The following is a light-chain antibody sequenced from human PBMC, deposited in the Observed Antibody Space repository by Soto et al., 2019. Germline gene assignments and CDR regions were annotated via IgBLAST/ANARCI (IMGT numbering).Light chain of an antibody. CDR1: HGINNY. V-gene: IGKV1-27*01. CDR2: AAS. Sequence: DITMPQSPSSLSASVGDRVTITCRASHGINNYLAWYQQKPGKVPKLLIFAASTLLTGVPSRFSGSGYGTDFALTISSLQPEDVATYYCQRYNTDPPTFGQGTKVEIK. CDR3: QRYNTDPPT. J-gene: IGKJ1*01.